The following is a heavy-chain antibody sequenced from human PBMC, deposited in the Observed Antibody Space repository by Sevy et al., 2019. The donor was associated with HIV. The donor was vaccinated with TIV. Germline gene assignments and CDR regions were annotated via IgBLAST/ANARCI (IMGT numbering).Heavy chain of an antibody. CDR2: ISGSGGST. D-gene: IGHD6-13*01. Sequence: GWSLRLSCAASGFTFSSYAMSWVRQAPGKGLEWVSAISGSGGSTYYADSVKGRFTISRDNSKNTLYLQMNSLRAEDTAVYYCVSSSWYGDAFDIWGQGTMVTVSS. V-gene: IGHV3-23*01. CDR3: VSSSWYGDAFDI. J-gene: IGHJ3*02. CDR1: GFTFSSYA.